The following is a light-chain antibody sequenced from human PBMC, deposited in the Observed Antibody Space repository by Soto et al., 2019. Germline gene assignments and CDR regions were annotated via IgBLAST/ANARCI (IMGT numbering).Light chain of an antibody. CDR1: QDFSSY. CDR2: GAS. J-gene: IGKJ4*01. CDR3: QQVHDYPIT. Sequence: DIQLTQSPSFLSASVGDRVTVTCRSSQDFSSYLAWYQQKPGKAPKVLIYGASTLQSGVPPRFGGSGSGTAFTLTISSLQPEDFANYFCQQVHDYPITFGGGTKVEIK. V-gene: IGKV1-9*01.